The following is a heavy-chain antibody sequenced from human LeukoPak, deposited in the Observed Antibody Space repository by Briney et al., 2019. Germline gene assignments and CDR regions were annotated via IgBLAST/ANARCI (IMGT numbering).Heavy chain of an antibody. Sequence: PGGSLRLSCAASGFTFSSYDMHWVRQATGKGLEWVSAIGTAGDTYYPGSVKGRFTISRENAKNSLYLQMNRLRAGDTAVYYCARVGGTGGFDYWGQGTLVTVSS. V-gene: IGHV3-13*01. D-gene: IGHD7-27*01. CDR3: ARVGGTGGFDY. CDR1: GFTFSSYD. J-gene: IGHJ4*02. CDR2: IGTAGDT.